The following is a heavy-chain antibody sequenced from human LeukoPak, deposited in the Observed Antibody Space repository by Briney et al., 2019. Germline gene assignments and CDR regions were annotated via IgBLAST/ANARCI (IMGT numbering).Heavy chain of an antibody. V-gene: IGHV1-69*04. J-gene: IGHJ3*02. CDR3: TREGVYAPDPSSYHRDAFDM. CDR2: IIPVFGVS. CDR1: GGSFSSYV. D-gene: IGHD3-16*02. Sequence: SVKVSCKASGGSFSSYVITWVRQAPGQGLEWMGRIIPVFGVSNFAQKFQGRVTITADKSTNTAHMELSRLESGDTAVYYCTREGVYAPDPSSYHRDAFDMWGQGTVVVVSS.